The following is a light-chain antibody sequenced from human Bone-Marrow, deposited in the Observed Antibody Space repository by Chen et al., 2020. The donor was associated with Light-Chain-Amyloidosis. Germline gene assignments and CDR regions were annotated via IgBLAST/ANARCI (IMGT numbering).Light chain of an antibody. V-gene: IGKV3-11*01. Sequence: EIVLTQSPATLSLSPGERATLSCRASQGVSSYLAWYQQKPGQAPRLLVYDASNRATGIPARFSGSGSGTDLTLTISSLEPEDFAVYYCQQRSNWARTFGQGTKLEIK. CDR1: QGVSSY. CDR2: DAS. J-gene: IGKJ2*01. CDR3: QQRSNWART.